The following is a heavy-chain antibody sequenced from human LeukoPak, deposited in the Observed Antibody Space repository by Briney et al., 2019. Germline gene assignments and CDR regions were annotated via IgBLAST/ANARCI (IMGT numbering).Heavy chain of an antibody. CDR2: INHSGST. CDR3: ARGPRDIVVVPAAFRGREIDY. J-gene: IGHJ4*02. D-gene: IGHD2-2*01. Sequence: PGGSLRLSCAASGFTFSSYSMNWVRQAPGKGLEWIGEINHSGSTNYNASLKSRVTISVDTSKNQFSLELSSVTAADTAVYYCARGPRDIVVVPAAFRGREIDYWGQGTLVTVSS. V-gene: IGHV4-34*01. CDR1: GFTFSSYS.